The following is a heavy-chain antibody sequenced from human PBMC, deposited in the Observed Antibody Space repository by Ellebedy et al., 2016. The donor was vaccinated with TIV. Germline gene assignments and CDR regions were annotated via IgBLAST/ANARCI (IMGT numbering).Heavy chain of an antibody. D-gene: IGHD1-14*01. Sequence: SETLSLXXAVSGGSINNVAHAWGWIRQTPGQGLEWIGYFYPSGSTFYNPSLRSRVAISVDRSRNQFSLKLTSVTAADTALYYCARRGDITEEPFDLWGRGTLVTVSS. CDR3: ARRGDITEEPFDL. V-gene: IGHV4-30-2*01. CDR2: FYPSGST. J-gene: IGHJ4*02. CDR1: GGSINNVAHA.